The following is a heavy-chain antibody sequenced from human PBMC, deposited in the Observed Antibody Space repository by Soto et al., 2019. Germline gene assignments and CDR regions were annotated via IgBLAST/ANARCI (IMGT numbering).Heavy chain of an antibody. D-gene: IGHD2-8*01. J-gene: IGHJ6*02. V-gene: IGHV4-4*07. Sequence: SETLSLTCTVSGGSMSSYYWSWIRQPAGKGLEWIGRIYTSRNTNYNPSLKSRLTMSVDTSKKQFSLRLTSVTAADTAVYYCARGGADGVDYGMDVWGQGTTVTVSS. CDR1: GGSMSSYY. CDR3: ARGGADGVDYGMDV. CDR2: IYTSRNT.